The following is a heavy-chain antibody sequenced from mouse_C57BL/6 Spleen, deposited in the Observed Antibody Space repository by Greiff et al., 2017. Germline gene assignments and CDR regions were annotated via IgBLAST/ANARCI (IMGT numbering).Heavy chain of an antibody. CDR3: VRQGPELGTFDY. CDR1: GFSFNTYA. J-gene: IGHJ2*01. CDR2: IRSKSNNYAT. Sequence: EVQVVESGGGLVQPKGSLKLSCAASGFSFNTYAMNWVRQAPGKGLEWVARIRSKSNNYATYYADSVKDRFTISRDDSESMLYLQMNNLKTEDTAMYYCVRQGPELGTFDYWGQGTTLTVSS. V-gene: IGHV10-1*01. D-gene: IGHD4-1*01.